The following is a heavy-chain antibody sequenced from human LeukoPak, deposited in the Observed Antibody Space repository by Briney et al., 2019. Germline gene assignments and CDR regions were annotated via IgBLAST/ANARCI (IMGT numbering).Heavy chain of an antibody. D-gene: IGHD3-22*01. CDR1: GGSISSYY. V-gene: IGHV3-23*01. CDR3: AKDQVAGCYDSSGYSFQH. J-gene: IGHJ1*01. Sequence: ETLSLTCTVSGGSISSYYWSWFRQPPGKGLEWVSSISAGGGGSYYADSVKGRFTISRDNSKNTLYLQMNSLRAEDTAVYYCAKDQVAGCYDSSGYSFQHWGQGTLVTVSS. CDR2: ISAGGGGS.